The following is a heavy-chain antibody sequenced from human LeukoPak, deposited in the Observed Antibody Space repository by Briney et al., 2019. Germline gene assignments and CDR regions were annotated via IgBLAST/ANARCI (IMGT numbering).Heavy chain of an antibody. Sequence: SETLSLTCTVSGGSISSYYWSWIRQPPGKGLEWIGYIYYSGSTNYNPSLKSRVTISVDTSKNQFSLKLSSVTAADTAVYYCARVRGYSYGSDAFDIWGQGTMVTVSS. CDR1: GGSISSYY. CDR3: ARVRGYSYGSDAFDI. J-gene: IGHJ3*02. D-gene: IGHD5-18*01. CDR2: IYYSGST. V-gene: IGHV4-59*01.